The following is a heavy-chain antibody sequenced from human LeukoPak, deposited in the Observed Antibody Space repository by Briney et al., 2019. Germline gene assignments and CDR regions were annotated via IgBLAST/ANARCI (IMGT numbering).Heavy chain of an antibody. CDR2: ISYDGSNK. CDR3: ASSLYQLPAFYFDY. J-gene: IGHJ4*02. V-gene: IGHV3-30-3*01. CDR1: GFTFSSYA. D-gene: IGHD2-2*01. Sequence: GRSLRLSCAASGFTFSSYAMHWVRQAPGKGLEWVAVISYDGSNKYYADSVKGRFTISRDNSKNTLYLQMNSLRAEDTAVYYCASSLYQLPAFYFDYWGQGTLVTVSS.